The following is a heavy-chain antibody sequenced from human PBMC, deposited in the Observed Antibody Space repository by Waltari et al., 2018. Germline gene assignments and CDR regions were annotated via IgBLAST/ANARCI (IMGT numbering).Heavy chain of an antibody. CDR2: INQDGSEK. J-gene: IGHJ4*02. CDR1: GFTFSRYW. Sequence: EVQLVESGGGLVQPGGSLRISCAASGFTFSRYWLSWVRQAPGKGLEWVANINQDGSEKYYVYSVKGRFTISRDNAKNSLYLQMNRLRAEDTAVYYCARGRDLDYWGQGTLVTVSS. V-gene: IGHV3-7*04. CDR3: ARGRDLDY.